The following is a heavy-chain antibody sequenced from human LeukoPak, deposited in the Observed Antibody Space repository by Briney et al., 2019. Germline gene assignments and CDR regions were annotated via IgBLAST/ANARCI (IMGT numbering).Heavy chain of an antibody. J-gene: IGHJ5*02. CDR1: GGSSSGYY. Sequence: SETLCLICAVYGGSSSGYYWSWMRQPPGKGLEWSGEINHSGRTNYDPSLKSRVTISVDPAKNQFSLKLSSVTAADTAVYYCATASRGSSVRGMGEVLSWFDPWRQGTLVTVSS. CDR2: INHSGRT. D-gene: IGHD6-6*01. V-gene: IGHV4-34*01. CDR3: ATASRGSSVRGMGEVLSWFDP.